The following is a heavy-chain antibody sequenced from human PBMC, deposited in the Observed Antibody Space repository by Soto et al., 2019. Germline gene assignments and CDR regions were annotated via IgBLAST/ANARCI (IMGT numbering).Heavy chain of an antibody. CDR1: GFEFSAYW. CDR2: IKKDGSEK. D-gene: IGHD6-19*01. J-gene: IGHJ4*02. CDR3: ARGRYNSGDYPKCFDY. Sequence: EVQLMESGGGLVQPGGSLRVSCAASGFEFSAYWMTWVRQAPGKGLEWVANIKKDGSEKYYGDSVRGRFSVFRDNAQNGVFLQMNSLKGEDTAVYYCARGRYNSGDYPKCFDYWGQGTLVTVSS. V-gene: IGHV3-7*01.